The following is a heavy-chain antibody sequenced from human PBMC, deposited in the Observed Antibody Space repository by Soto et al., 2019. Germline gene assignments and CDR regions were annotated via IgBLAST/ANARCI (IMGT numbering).Heavy chain of an antibody. V-gene: IGHV3-48*03. CDR2: FSRTDNTV. J-gene: IGHJ4*02. Sequence: EVHLVESGGGLVQPGGSLRLSCAASGFMFSDYAMDWVRQAPGKGLEWVSYFSRTDNTVQYADSVKGRFIISRDNVANSLYLQMHSLTAEATAIYYCARETHRSHHNFDYWGPGTLVTVSS. CDR1: GFMFSDYA. CDR3: ARETHRSHHNFDY.